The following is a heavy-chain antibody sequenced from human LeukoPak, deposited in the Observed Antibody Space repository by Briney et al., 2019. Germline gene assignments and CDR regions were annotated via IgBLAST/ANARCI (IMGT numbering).Heavy chain of an antibody. V-gene: IGHV1-18*01. Sequence: ASVKVSCKASGYTFTSYGISWVRQAPGQGLEWMGWISAYNGNTNYAQKLQGRVTMTTDTSTSTAYMELRSLRSDDTAVYYCARVRYNWIYAPTTPISIFDYWGQGTLVTVSS. CDR1: GYTFTSYG. CDR2: ISAYNGNT. J-gene: IGHJ4*02. D-gene: IGHD1-7*01. CDR3: ARVRYNWIYAPTTPISIFDY.